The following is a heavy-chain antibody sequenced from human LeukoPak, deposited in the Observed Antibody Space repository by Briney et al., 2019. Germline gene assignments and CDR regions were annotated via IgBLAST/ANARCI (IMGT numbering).Heavy chain of an antibody. Sequence: SETLSLTCAVYGGSFSGYYWSWIRQPPGKGLEWIGEINHSGSTNYNPSLKSRVTISVDTSKNQFSLKLSSVTAADTAVYYCARAGRYCSSTSCYTAPPRKKKYCYYYGMDVWGQGTTVTVSS. J-gene: IGHJ6*02. CDR2: INHSGST. CDR3: ARAGRYCSSTSCYTAPPRKKKYCYYYGMDV. CDR1: GGSFSGYY. D-gene: IGHD2-2*02. V-gene: IGHV4-34*01.